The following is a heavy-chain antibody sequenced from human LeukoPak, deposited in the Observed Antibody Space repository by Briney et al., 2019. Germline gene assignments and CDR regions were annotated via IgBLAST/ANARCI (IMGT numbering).Heavy chain of an antibody. CDR1: GGSISSYY. V-gene: IGHV4-59*01. CDR3: ARELLYGDYDY. CDR2: IYYSGST. J-gene: IGHJ4*02. Sequence: SETLSLTCTVSGGSISSYYWSWIRQPPGKGLEWIGYIYYSGSTNYNPSLKSRVTISIDPSKNQLSLKLSSVPAADTAVYYCARELLYGDYDYWGQGTLVTVSS. D-gene: IGHD4-17*01.